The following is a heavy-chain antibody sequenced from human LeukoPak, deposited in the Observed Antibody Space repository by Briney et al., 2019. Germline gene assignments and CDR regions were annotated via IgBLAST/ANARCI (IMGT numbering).Heavy chain of an antibody. CDR1: GGSISSGGYY. CDR3: ARQSFSSSWS. J-gene: IGHJ4*02. V-gene: IGHV4-39*01. D-gene: IGHD6-13*01. CDR2: IYYSGST. Sequence: SETLSLTCTVSGGSISSGGYYWGWIRQPPGRGLEWIGSIYYSGSTYYNPSLKSRVTISVDTSKNQFSLKLRSVTAAGTAVYYCARQSFSSSWSWGQGTLVTVSS.